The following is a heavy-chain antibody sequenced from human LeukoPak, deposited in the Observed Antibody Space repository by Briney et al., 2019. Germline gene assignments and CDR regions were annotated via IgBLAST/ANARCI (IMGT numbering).Heavy chain of an antibody. CDR1: GFTFSSYE. CDR3: ARDDYGGNVDY. CDR2: ISSSSSYI. D-gene: IGHD4-23*01. V-gene: IGHV3-21*01. Sequence: GGSLRLSCAASGFTFSSYEMNWVRQAPGKGLEWVSSISSSSSYIYYADSVKGRFTVSRDNAKNSLYLQMNSLRAEDTAVYYCARDDYGGNVDYWGQGTLVTVSS. J-gene: IGHJ4*02.